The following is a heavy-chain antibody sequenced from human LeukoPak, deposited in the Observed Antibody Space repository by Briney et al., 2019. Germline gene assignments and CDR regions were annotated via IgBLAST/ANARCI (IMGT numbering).Heavy chain of an antibody. Sequence: TLSLTCTVSGGSLSSGSYYWSWIRQPAGKGLEWIVRIYTRSTNYTPSVKSRVTISVDTSKNQISLKLSSVTAADTAVYYCVRSRAEATYYFDYWGQGTLVTVSS. CDR3: VRSRAEATYYFDY. CDR2: IYTRST. V-gene: IGHV4-61*02. J-gene: IGHJ4*02. CDR1: GGSLSSGSYY.